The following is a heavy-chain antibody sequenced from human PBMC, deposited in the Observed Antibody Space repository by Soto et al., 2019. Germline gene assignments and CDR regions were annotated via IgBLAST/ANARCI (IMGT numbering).Heavy chain of an antibody. Sequence: QVQLQESGPGLVKPSQTLSLTCTVSGGSISSGDYYWSWIRQPPGKGLEWIGYIYYSGSTYYNPSPKSRVTRIADTFKNQVSRKLSSVTAADTAVYYCARANESGSYYIDYWGQGTLVTVSS. CDR2: IYYSGST. V-gene: IGHV4-30-4*01. CDR1: GGSISSGDYY. J-gene: IGHJ4*02. CDR3: ARANESGSYYIDY. D-gene: IGHD1-26*01.